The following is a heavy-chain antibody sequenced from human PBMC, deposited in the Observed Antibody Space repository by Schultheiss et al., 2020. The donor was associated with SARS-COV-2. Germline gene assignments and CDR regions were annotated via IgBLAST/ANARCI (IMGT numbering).Heavy chain of an antibody. J-gene: IGHJ1*01. Sequence: ASVKVSCKASGYTFTSYGISWVRQAPGQGLEWMGWISAYNGNTNYAQKLQGRVTMTRDTSISTAYMELSRLRSDDTAVYYCARDVGEAEYFQHWGQGTLVTVSS. CDR2: ISAYNGNT. CDR3: ARDVGEAEYFQH. CDR1: GYTFTSYG. V-gene: IGHV1-18*01. D-gene: IGHD2-15*01.